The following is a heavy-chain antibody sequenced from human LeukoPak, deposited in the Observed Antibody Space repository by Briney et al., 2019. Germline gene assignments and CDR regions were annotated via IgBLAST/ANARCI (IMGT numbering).Heavy chain of an antibody. CDR2: IYHNGNT. D-gene: IGHD5-18*01. J-gene: IGHJ4*02. V-gene: IGHV4-38-2*01. CDR1: GYSISSGYY. Sequence: SETLSLTCAVSGYSISSGYYWGWIRQPPGKGLEWIGTIYHNGNTYYNPSLKSRVTISVDTSKNQFSLKLSSVTAADTAVHYCARVRYNYGDSDYWGQGTLVTVSS. CDR3: ARVRYNYGDSDY.